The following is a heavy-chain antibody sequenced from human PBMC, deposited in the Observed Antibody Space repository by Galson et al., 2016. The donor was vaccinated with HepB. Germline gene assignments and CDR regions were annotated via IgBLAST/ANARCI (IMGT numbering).Heavy chain of an antibody. J-gene: IGHJ5*02. Sequence: SETLSLTCNVSGGSISSSGYYWGWIRQPPGKELEWIGTFYVGGNTYYNPSLKGRVTISADMSKNEFSLKVTSVTAADTAVYYCARGPRMTVLGVVISNWLDPWGQGILVTVTS. D-gene: IGHD3-3*01. V-gene: IGHV4-39*01. CDR1: GGSISSSGYY. CDR3: ARGPRMTVLGVVISNWLDP. CDR2: FYVGGNT.